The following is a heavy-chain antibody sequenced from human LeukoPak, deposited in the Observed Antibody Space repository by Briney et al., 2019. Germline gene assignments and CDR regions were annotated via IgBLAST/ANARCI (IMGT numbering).Heavy chain of an antibody. V-gene: IGHV3-23*01. CDR2: ISGSGGRT. CDR3: AKDRDCSSTSCYGGNY. Sequence: PGGSLRLSCAASGFTFSSYAMSWVRQAPGKGLEWVSAISGSGGRTYYADSVKGRFTISRDNSKNTLYLQMNSLRAEDTAVYYCAKDRDCSSTSCYGGNYWGQGTLVTVSS. CDR1: GFTFSSYA. D-gene: IGHD2-2*01. J-gene: IGHJ4*02.